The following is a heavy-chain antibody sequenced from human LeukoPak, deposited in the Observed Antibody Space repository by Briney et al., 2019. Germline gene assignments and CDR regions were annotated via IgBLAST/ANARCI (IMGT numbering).Heavy chain of an antibody. Sequence: GRSLRLSCAASGFTFDDYAMHWVRQAPGRGLEWVSGISWNSGSIGYADSVKGRFTISRDNAKNSLYLQMNSLRAEDMALYYCAKDGRPDYYDSSGYYPYYFDYWGQGTLVTVSS. V-gene: IGHV3-9*03. CDR3: AKDGRPDYYDSSGYYPYYFDY. D-gene: IGHD3-22*01. J-gene: IGHJ4*02. CDR1: GFTFDDYA. CDR2: ISWNSGSI.